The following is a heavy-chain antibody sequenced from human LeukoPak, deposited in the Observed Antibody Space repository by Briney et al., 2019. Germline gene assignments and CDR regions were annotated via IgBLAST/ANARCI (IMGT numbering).Heavy chain of an antibody. J-gene: IGHJ4*02. CDR1: GGSFSGFH. Sequence: SETLSLTCAVYGGSFSGFHWSWIRQPPGKGLEWIGEIDHSGSTNNNPSLKSRVTMSVDTSKKQFPLKLSSVTAADTAVYYCARGPNVSSGWYQLRYWGQGTPVTVSS. CDR2: IDHSGST. CDR3: ARGPNVSSGWYQLRY. D-gene: IGHD6-19*01. V-gene: IGHV4-34*01.